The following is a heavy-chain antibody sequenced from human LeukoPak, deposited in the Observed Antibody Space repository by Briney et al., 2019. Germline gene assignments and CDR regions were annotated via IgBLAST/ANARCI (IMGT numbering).Heavy chain of an antibody. CDR1: GGSISSSSYY. Sequence: PSETLSLTCTVSGGSISSSSYYWGWIRQPPGKGLEWIGSIYYSGSTYYNPSLKSRVTISVDTSKNQFSLKLSSVTAADTAVYYCARQRMGFGEPWGQGTLVTVSS. J-gene: IGHJ5*02. D-gene: IGHD3-10*01. V-gene: IGHV4-39*07. CDR2: IYYSGST. CDR3: ARQRMGFGEP.